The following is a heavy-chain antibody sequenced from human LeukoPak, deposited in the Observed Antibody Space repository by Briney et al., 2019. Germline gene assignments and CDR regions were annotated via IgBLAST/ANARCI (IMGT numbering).Heavy chain of an antibody. V-gene: IGHV4-34*01. CDR1: GGSFSGYY. Sequence: SETLSLTCAVCGGSFSGYYWSWIRQPPGKGLEWIGEINHSGSTNYNPSLKSRVTISVDTSKNQFSLKLSSVTAADTAVYYCARDRTRSYYGSGSYYNGNWFDPWGQGTLVTVSS. D-gene: IGHD3-10*01. CDR3: ARDRTRSYYGSGSYYNGNWFDP. CDR2: INHSGST. J-gene: IGHJ5*02.